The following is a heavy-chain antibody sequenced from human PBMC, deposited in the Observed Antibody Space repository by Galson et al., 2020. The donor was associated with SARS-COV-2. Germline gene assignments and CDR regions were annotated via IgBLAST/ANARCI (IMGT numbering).Heavy chain of an antibody. V-gene: IGHV4-39*02. CDR3: ARDSSGWYYFDS. D-gene: IGHD6-19*01. CDR2: IYYTGST. CDR1: VGSISRSDYY. Sequence: SETLSLTCAVSVGSISRSDYYWSWIRQAPGKGLQWIESIYYTGSTYYNPSLKGRVTISMDMSKNQFSLRLSSVTAADTAVYYCARDSSGWYYFDSWGQGTLVTVSS. J-gene: IGHJ4*02.